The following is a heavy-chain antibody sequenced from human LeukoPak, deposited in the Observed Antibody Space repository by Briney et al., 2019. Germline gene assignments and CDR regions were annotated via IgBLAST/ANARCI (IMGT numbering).Heavy chain of an antibody. D-gene: IGHD1-26*01. CDR3: ARLSNTGSFDFDY. J-gene: IGHJ4*02. CDR2: IYYRGST. V-gene: IGHV4-39*01. CDR1: GGSISSYSHY. Sequence: SETLSLTCTVSGGSISSYSHYWGWIRQPPGKGLEWIGNIYYRGSTAYNPSLRSRVTMSIGTSKNQFSLRLSSVTAADTAVFYCARLSNTGSFDFDYWGQGTLVTASS.